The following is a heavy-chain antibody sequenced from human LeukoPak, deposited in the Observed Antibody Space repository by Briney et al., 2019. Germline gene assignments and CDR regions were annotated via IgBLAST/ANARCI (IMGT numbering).Heavy chain of an antibody. Sequence: ASVKVSCKASGGTFSSYAISWVRQAPGQGLEWMGGIIPIFGTANYAQKFQGRVTITADKSTSTAYMELSSLRSEDTAVYYCARVVVPIAAAGTRYYYMDVWGKGTTVTVSS. J-gene: IGHJ6*03. V-gene: IGHV1-69*06. CDR2: IIPIFGTA. CDR1: GGTFSSYA. CDR3: ARVVVPIAAAGTRYYYMDV. D-gene: IGHD6-13*01.